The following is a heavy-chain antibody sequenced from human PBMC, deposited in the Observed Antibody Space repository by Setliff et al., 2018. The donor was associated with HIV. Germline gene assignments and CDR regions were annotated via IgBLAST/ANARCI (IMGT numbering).Heavy chain of an antibody. Sequence: SETLSLTCTVSGGSISSGSYYWSWIRQPAGKGLEWIGRIYTSGSTNYNPSLKSRVTISVDTSKNQFSLKLSSVTAADTAVYYCAREGSGFLDYWGRGTLITVSS. D-gene: IGHD6-19*01. V-gene: IGHV4-61*02. CDR3: AREGSGFLDY. J-gene: IGHJ4*02. CDR2: IYTSGST. CDR1: GGSISSGSYY.